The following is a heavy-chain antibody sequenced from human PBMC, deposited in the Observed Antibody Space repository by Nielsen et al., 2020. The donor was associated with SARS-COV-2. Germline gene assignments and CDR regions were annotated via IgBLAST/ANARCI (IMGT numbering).Heavy chain of an antibody. CDR3: AKGHSQTRLIWFGDWDDAFDI. CDR2: TSNDGSNK. D-gene: IGHD3-10*01. CDR1: GFTFSSHG. J-gene: IGHJ3*02. V-gene: IGHV3-30*18. Sequence: SPKISRAASGFTFSSHGMHWVRQAPGKGLERVALTSNDGSNKYYADSVRGRFSISRDNSKNTLYLHMNSLRADDTAVYYCAKGHSQTRLIWFGDWDDAFDIWGQGTKVTVSS.